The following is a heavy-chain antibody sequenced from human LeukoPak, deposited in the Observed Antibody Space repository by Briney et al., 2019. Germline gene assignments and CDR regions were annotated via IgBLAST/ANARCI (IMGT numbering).Heavy chain of an antibody. J-gene: IGHJ6*02. Sequence: SVTVSCKASGGTFSSYAISWVRQAPGQGLEWMGRIIPILGIANYAQKFQGRVTITADKSTSTAYMELSSLRSEDTAVYYCARAQAEYGMDVWGQGTTVTVSS. V-gene: IGHV1-69*04. CDR2: IIPILGIA. CDR3: ARAQAEYGMDV. CDR1: GGTFSSYA.